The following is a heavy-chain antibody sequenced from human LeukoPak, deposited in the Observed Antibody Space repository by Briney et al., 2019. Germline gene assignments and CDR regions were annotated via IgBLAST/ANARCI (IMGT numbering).Heavy chain of an antibody. CDR3: AKDAQRGFDYSNSLDK. CDR2: ISGLSTHI. D-gene: IGHD4-11*01. Sequence: GGSLRLSCSASGFTFSDYDMNWVRQAPGKGLEWVSSISGLSTHIYYGDSVKGRFSISRDNFQRTVYLQMNSLRAEDTAVYYCAKDAQRGFDYSNSLDKWGQGTLVTVSS. J-gene: IGHJ4*02. V-gene: IGHV3-69-1*02. CDR1: GFTFSDYD.